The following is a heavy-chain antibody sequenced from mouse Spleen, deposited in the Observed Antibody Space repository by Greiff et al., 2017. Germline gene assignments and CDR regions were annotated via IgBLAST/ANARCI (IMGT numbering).Heavy chain of an antibody. V-gene: IGHV5-6-2*01. J-gene: IGHJ1*01. CDR2: INSNGGST. CDR3: ARQTKWYFDV. Sequence: EVMLVESGGGLVKPGGSLKLSCAASGFTFSSYAMSWVRQTPEKRLEWVAAINSNGGSTYYPDTVKDRFTISRDNAKNTLYLQMSSLRSEDTAMYYCARQTKWYFDVWGAGTTVTVSS. CDR1: GFTFSSYA.